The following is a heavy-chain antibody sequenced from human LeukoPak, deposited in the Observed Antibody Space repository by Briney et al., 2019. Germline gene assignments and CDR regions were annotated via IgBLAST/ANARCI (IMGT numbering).Heavy chain of an antibody. CDR3: ARRYDGFDY. CDR1: GFTFSSYG. J-gene: IGHJ4*02. V-gene: IGHV3-30*03. CDR2: ISYDGSNK. D-gene: IGHD3-3*01. Sequence: PGGSLRLSCAASGFTFSSYGIHWVRQAPGKGLEWVAVISYDGSNKYYADSVKGRFSISRDNSKNTLYLQMNSLRADDTAVYYCARRYDGFDYWGQGTLVTVSS.